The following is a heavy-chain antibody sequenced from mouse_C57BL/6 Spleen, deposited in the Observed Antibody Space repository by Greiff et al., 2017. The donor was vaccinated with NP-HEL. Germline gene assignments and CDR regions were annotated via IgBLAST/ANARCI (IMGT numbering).Heavy chain of an antibody. J-gene: IGHJ2*01. Sequence: VQLQQSGPELVKPGASVKISCKASGYSFTSYYIHWVKQRPGQGLEWIGWIYPGSGNTKYNEKFKGKATLTADTSSSTAYMQLSSLTSEDSAVYYCARESYDYHFDYWGQGTTLTVSS. V-gene: IGHV1-66*01. CDR2: IYPGSGNT. CDR1: GYSFTSYY. CDR3: ARESYDYHFDY. D-gene: IGHD2-4*01.